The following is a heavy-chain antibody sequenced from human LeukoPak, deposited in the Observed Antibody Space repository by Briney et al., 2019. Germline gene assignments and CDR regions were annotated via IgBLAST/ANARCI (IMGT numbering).Heavy chain of an antibody. Sequence: GGSLRLSCAASGFTFSTYWMHWVRRAPGKGLVWVSRISTDGSVTSYADSVKGRFTISRDNAKNTLYLQMNSLRAEDTAVYYCAGIGGSGSYSGHYFDHWGQGTLVTVSS. CDR3: AGIGGSGSYSGHYFDH. V-gene: IGHV3-74*01. J-gene: IGHJ4*02. CDR1: GFTFSTYW. CDR2: ISTDGSVT. D-gene: IGHD3-10*01.